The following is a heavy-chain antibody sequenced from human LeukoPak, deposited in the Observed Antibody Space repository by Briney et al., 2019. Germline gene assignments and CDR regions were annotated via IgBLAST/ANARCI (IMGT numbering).Heavy chain of an antibody. V-gene: IGHV3-21*01. CDR2: ISSSSYI. CDR1: GFTFSSYS. CDR3: ARDLYGDYVVSYYYYYGMDV. J-gene: IGHJ6*02. D-gene: IGHD4-17*01. Sequence: PGGSLRLSCAASGFTFSSYSMNWVRQAPGKGLEWVSSISSSSYIYYADSVKGRFTISRDNATNSLYLQMNSLRAEDTAVYYCARDLYGDYVVSYYYYYGMDVWGQGTTVTVSS.